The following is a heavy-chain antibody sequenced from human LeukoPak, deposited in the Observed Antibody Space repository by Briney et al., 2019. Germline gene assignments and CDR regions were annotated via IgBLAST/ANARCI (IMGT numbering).Heavy chain of an antibody. CDR1: GFTFSSYG. CDR2: IRYDGSNK. J-gene: IGHJ4*02. CDR3: AKGEGINNFWSGYLPHFDN. V-gene: IGHV3-30*02. Sequence: GGSLRLSCAASGFTFSSYGMHWVRQAPGKGLEWVAFIRYDGSNKYYADSVKGRFTISRDNSKNTLYLQMNSLRAEDTAVYYCAKGEGINNFWSGYLPHFDNWGQGTRVTVSS. D-gene: IGHD3-3*01.